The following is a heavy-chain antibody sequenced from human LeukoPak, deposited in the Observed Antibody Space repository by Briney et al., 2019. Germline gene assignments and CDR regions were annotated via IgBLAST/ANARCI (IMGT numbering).Heavy chain of an antibody. CDR3: AREPPGY. CDR2: IYTNGGA. Sequence: SGTLSLTCTVSGGSVTSGNYYWNWIRQPAGKGLEWIGRIYTNGGASYNPSLKSRVTISIDASKNQFSLKLSSVTAADTAVYYCAREPPGYWGQGILVTVSS. J-gene: IGHJ4*02. V-gene: IGHV4-61*02. CDR1: GGSVTSGNYY.